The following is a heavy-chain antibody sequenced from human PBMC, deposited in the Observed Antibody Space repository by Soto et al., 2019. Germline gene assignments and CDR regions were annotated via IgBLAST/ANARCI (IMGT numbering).Heavy chain of an antibody. V-gene: IGHV4-4*07. CDR2: IYATGTT. CDR3: VRDGTKTLRDWFAP. D-gene: IGHD1-1*01. CDR1: GASISGFY. Sequence: ETLSLTCTVSGASISGFYWSWIRKSAGKGLEWIGRIYATGTTDYNPSLKSRVMMSVDTSKKQFSLKLRSVTAADTAVYYCVRDGTKTLRDWFAPWGQG. J-gene: IGHJ5*02.